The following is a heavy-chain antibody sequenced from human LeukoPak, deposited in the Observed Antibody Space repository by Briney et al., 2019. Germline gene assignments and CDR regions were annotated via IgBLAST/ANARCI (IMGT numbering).Heavy chain of an antibody. CDR1: GFTFSNHR. J-gene: IGHJ5*02. CDR3: ARGGSRGWIVP. CDR2: VNFDGVST. Sequence: GGSLRLSCAASGFTFSNHRTHWVRQAPGMGLEWVSRVNFDGVSTIYADSVKGRFTVSRDNAKNTLFLQMNSLRAEDTAVYHCARGGSRGWIVPWGQRSLVTVSS. V-gene: IGHV3-74*01. D-gene: IGHD3-16*02.